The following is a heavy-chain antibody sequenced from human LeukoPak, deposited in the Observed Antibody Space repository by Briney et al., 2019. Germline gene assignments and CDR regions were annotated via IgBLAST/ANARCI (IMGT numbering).Heavy chain of an antibody. D-gene: IGHD3-10*01. Sequence: SETLSLTCTVSGGSISSGGYSWSWIRQPPGKGLEWIGYIYHSGTTYYSPSLKSRVTISVDRAKNQFSLKMTSVTAADTAVYYCARDRAPTLGYFDYWGQGTLVTVFS. J-gene: IGHJ4*02. CDR1: GGSISSGGYS. CDR2: IYHSGTT. V-gene: IGHV4-30-2*01. CDR3: ARDRAPTLGYFDY.